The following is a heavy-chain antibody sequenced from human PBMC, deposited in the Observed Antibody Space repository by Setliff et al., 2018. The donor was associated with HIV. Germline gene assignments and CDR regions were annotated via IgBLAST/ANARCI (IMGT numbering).Heavy chain of an antibody. Sequence: PSETLSLTCAAYGGSLSGYYWSWIRQTPGKGLEWIGEVHYSGRTAYNPSLQSRVAISVDMYRNQFFLRLTSVTAADTSVYYCARHRAQRGSGTYYDDWFDPWGQGTLVTSPQ. CDR2: VHYSGRT. CDR3: ARHRAQRGSGTYYDDWFDP. D-gene: IGHD3-10*01. V-gene: IGHV4-34*01. CDR1: GGSLSGYY. J-gene: IGHJ5*02.